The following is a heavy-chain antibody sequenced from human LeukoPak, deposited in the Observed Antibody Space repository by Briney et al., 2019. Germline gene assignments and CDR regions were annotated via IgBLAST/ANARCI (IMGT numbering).Heavy chain of an antibody. D-gene: IGHD1-14*01. J-gene: IGHJ4*02. V-gene: IGHV1-2*06. CDR1: VFTFTDYY. CDR3: ATDGGNHNFDY. Sequence: ASVKLSCKASVFTFTDYYLHWVRQAPGQGLEWMGRIILNRGATSYAQKFQGRVTLTRDTSISTAYMELIRQTSDDTAVYYCATDGGNHNFDYWGQGTLVTVSS. CDR2: IILNRGAT.